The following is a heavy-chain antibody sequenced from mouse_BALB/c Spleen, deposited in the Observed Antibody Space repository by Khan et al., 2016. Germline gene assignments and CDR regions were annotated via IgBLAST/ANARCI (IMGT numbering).Heavy chain of an antibody. Sequence: QVQLQQSGAELARPGASVKLSCKASGYTFTTYWMQWVKQRPGQGLKWIGAIYPGDGDNRYTQKFKGKATLTADKSSSTAYMQLSSLASEDAAVYYCARRNSYFDYDYWSQGTTLTVSS. J-gene: IGHJ2*01. CDR3: ARRNSYFDYDY. V-gene: IGHV1-87*01. CDR2: IYPGDGDN. CDR1: GYTFTTYW. D-gene: IGHD2-4*01.